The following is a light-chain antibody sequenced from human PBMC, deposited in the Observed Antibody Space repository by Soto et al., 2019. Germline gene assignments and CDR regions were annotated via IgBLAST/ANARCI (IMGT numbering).Light chain of an antibody. Sequence: DIVLTQSPGTLSLSPGERATLSCRTSQSVSSTYLAWYHQKPGQAPRLLIYGASSRATGIPDRFSGSVSGTDFTLTISRLEPEDFAVYYCQQYGTSPPMYTFGQGTKLEIK. J-gene: IGKJ2*01. CDR3: QQYGTSPPMYT. CDR1: QSVSSTY. V-gene: IGKV3-20*01. CDR2: GAS.